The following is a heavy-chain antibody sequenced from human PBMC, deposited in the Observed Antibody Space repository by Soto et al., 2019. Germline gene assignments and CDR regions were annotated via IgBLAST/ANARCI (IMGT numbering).Heavy chain of an antibody. CDR3: ARDTYTVTTAVGGYYYYIGMDV. CDR1: GYTFTSYA. J-gene: IGHJ6*02. D-gene: IGHD4-17*01. Sequence: GASVKVSCKASGYTFTSYAMHWVRQAPGQRLEWMGWINAGNGNTKYSQKFQGRVTITRDTSASTAYMELSSLRSEDTAVYYCARDTYTVTTAVGGYYYYIGMDVWRQGTTVTVSS. V-gene: IGHV1-3*01. CDR2: INAGNGNT.